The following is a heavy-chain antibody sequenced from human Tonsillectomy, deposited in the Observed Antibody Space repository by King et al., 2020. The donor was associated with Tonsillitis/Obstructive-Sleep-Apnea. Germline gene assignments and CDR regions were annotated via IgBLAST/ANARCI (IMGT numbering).Heavy chain of an antibody. D-gene: IGHD3-3*01. J-gene: IGHJ4*02. CDR3: AREERIFGVVIGVDY. CDR2: IYRGVST. CDR1: GFTVSSNY. V-gene: IGHV3-53*01. Sequence: VQLVESGGGLIQPGGSLRLSCAASGFTVSSNYMSWVRQAPGKGLEWVSVIYRGVSTYYADSVKGRFTISRDTSKNTLYLQMNSLRAEDTAVYYCAREERIFGVVIGVDYWGQGTLVTVSS.